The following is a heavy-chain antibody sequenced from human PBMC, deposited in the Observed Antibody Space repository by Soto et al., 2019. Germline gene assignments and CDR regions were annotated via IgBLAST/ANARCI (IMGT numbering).Heavy chain of an antibody. J-gene: IGHJ6*02. CDR1: GGTFSSYA. D-gene: IGHD6-19*01. V-gene: IGHV1-69*01. CDR3: ARGPLSGIAVASQGNYYGMDV. CDR2: IIPIFGTA. Sequence: QVQLVQSGAEVKKPGSSVKVSCKASGGTFSSYAISWVRQAPGQGLEWMGGIIPIFGTANYAQKFQGRVKITADESTSTAYMELSSLRSEDTAVYYCARGPLSGIAVASQGNYYGMDVCGQGTTVTVSS.